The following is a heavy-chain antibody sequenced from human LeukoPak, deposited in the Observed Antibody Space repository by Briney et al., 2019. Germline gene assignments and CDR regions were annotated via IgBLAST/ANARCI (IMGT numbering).Heavy chain of an antibody. Sequence: GASVKVSCEASGYTLTELSMHWVRQAPGKGLEWMGGFDPEDGEAIYAQKFQGRVTMTEDTSTDTAYMELSSLRSEDTAVYYCATRLSSPDDYWGQGTLVTVST. CDR2: FDPEDGEA. J-gene: IGHJ4*02. CDR1: GYTLTELS. V-gene: IGHV1-24*01. CDR3: ATRLSSPDDY. D-gene: IGHD2-2*01.